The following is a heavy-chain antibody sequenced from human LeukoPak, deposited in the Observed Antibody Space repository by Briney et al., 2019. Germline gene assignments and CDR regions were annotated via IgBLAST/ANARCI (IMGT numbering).Heavy chain of an antibody. V-gene: IGHV3-53*01. J-gene: IGHJ4*02. Sequence: QPGGSLRLSCAASGFTVSTNFMGWVRQAPGKGLEWVSVIYGGGSTYYADSVKGRFTISRDTSKNTSYLQMNSLRAEDTAVYYCATWPGGWYGEDSWGQGTLVTVSS. CDR2: IYGGGST. D-gene: IGHD6-19*01. CDR1: GFTVSTNF. CDR3: ATWPGGWYGEDS.